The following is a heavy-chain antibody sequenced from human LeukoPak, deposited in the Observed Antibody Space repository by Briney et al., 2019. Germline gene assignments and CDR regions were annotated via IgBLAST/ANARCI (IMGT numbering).Heavy chain of an antibody. D-gene: IGHD1-1*01. V-gene: IGHV4-4*02. CDR1: GGSVTSTNW. CDR3: ASDHKVGTLGYFDL. J-gene: IGHJ2*01. Sequence: ASETLSLTCDVSGGSVTSTNWWTWVRQPPGKGLEWIGEVHLDGRTNYNPSLKSRLIMSVDLPENHISLKLTSVTAADTAVYYCASDHKVGTLGYFDLRGRGTLVTVSS. CDR2: VHLDGRT.